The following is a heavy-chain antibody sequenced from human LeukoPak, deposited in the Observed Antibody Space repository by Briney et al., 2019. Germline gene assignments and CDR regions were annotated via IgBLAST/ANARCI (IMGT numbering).Heavy chain of an antibody. CDR2: IYDSGST. V-gene: IGHV4-30-4*01. CDR3: ATYYDSSGYKLDY. J-gene: IGHJ4*02. D-gene: IGHD3-22*01. Sequence: SETLSLTCTVSGASIRSGDYYWSWIRQPPGKGLEWIGYIYDSGSTYYNPSLKSRITISVDTSENRFSLKLSSVTATDTAVYYCATYYDSSGYKLDYWGQGTLVTVSS. CDR1: GASIRSGDYY.